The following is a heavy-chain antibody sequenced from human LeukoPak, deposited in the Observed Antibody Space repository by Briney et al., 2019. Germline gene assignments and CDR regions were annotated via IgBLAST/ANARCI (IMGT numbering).Heavy chain of an antibody. CDR1: GFTFSMSS. CDR2: FLFDVANK. J-gene: IGHJ4*02. V-gene: IGHV3-30*04. Sequence: GGSLRLSCATSGFTFSMSSMRLVRLAPGKGSEWLAGFLFDVANKFSGDSGKGRFSIYRDNSKNPLYLQMNSLGLDDTAVYVCARGRAGIAAAGFDYWGQGTLVTVAS. D-gene: IGHD6-13*01. CDR3: ARGRAGIAAAGFDY.